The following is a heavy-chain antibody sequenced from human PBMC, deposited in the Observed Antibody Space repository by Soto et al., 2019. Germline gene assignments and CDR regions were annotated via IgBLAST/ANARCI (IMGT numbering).Heavy chain of an antibody. CDR3: ARNSNTMVRGVIIEYYYYYYGMDV. J-gene: IGHJ6*02. V-gene: IGHV1-69*13. Sequence: SVKVSCKASGGTFSSYAISWVRQAPGQGLEWMGGIIPIFGTANYAQKFQGRVTITADESTSTAYMELSSLRSEDTAMYYCARNSNTMVRGVIIEYYYYYYGMDVWGQGTTVTVSS. CDR1: GGTFSSYA. D-gene: IGHD3-10*01. CDR2: IIPIFGTA.